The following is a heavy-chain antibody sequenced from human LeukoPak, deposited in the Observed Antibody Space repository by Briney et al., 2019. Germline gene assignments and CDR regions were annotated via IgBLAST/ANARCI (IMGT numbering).Heavy chain of an antibody. J-gene: IGHJ4*02. CDR2: INPSDSDT. D-gene: IGHD6-19*01. V-gene: IGHV5-10-1*01. Sequence: GASLRISCEGSGFPFTNNWITWVRPMPGKGPEWMGRINPSDSDTNYSPSFQDHVTISADRSINTVYLQWSSLEASDTAMYYCARGHGWTDYWGQGTLVTVSS. CDR3: ARGHGWTDY. CDR1: GFPFTNNW.